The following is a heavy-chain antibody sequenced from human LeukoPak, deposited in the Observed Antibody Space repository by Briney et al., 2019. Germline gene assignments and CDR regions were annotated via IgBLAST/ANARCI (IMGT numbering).Heavy chain of an antibody. J-gene: IGHJ4*02. CDR1: GFTFSSYG. D-gene: IGHD1-26*01. CDR3: AKGGKWDVTPFDY. V-gene: IGHV3-23*01. Sequence: PGGSLRLSCAASGFTFSSYGIHWVRQAPGKGLEWVSTISGGGGSTYYADSVKGRFTISRDNSKNTLYLQVNSLRAEDTAVYYCAKGGKWDVTPFDYWGQGTLVTVSS. CDR2: ISGGGGST.